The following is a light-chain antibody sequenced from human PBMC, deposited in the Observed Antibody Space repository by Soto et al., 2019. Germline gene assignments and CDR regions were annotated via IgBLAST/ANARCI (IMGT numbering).Light chain of an antibody. CDR1: QGISNY. CDR2: AAS. Sequence: DIQMTQSPSSLSASVRDRVTITCRASQGISNYLACYQQKPGKVPKLLIYAASTLQSGVPSRFSGRGSGTEFALTIGSLQPEDVAAYYCQKYDSAALTFGQGTKVEIK. CDR3: QKYDSAALT. V-gene: IGKV1-27*01. J-gene: IGKJ1*01.